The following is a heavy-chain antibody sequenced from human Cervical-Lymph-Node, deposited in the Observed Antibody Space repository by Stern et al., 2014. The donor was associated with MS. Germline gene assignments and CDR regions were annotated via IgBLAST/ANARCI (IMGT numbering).Heavy chain of an antibody. V-gene: IGHV3-7*01. J-gene: IGHJ4*02. D-gene: IGHD2-15*01. CDR3: AREGYCDY. Sequence: VQLVQSGGGLVQPGGSLRLSCAASGFIFSNSWMSWVRQAPGKGLEWVANTKYDGSEKNYVDSVKGRFPISRDNAKNTLYLQMNSLRAEDTAMYYCAREGYCDYWGQGTLVTVSS. CDR1: GFIFSNSW. CDR2: TKYDGSEK.